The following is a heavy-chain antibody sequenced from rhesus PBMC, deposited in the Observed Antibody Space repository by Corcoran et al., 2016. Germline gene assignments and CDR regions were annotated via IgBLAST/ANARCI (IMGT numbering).Heavy chain of an antibody. CDR2: IYWDDDK. D-gene: IGHD6-25*01. Sequence: QVTLQESGPALVKPTQTLTLTCTFSGFSLSTSGMGVGWLRQPSRKTLEWLALIYWDDDKRYSTSLKSRLTISKDTSKNQVVLTMTNMDPVDTATYYCARVRAAGDYFDYWGQGVLVTVSS. CDR1: GFSLSTSGMG. J-gene: IGHJ4*01. CDR3: ARVRAAGDYFDY. V-gene: IGHV2-1*01.